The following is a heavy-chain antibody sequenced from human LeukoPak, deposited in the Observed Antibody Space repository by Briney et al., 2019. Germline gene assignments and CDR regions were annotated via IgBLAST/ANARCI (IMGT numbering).Heavy chain of an antibody. CDR2: IYPGDSDT. D-gene: IGHD3-10*01. V-gene: IGHV5-51*01. Sequence: GESLKISCKGSGYSFTSYWIGWVRQMPGKGLEWMGIIYPGDSDTRYSPSFQGQVTISADKSISTAYLQWSSLKASDTAMYYCARGEDMVRGVISQIDYWGQGTLVTVSS. CDR1: GYSFTSYW. CDR3: ARGEDMVRGVISQIDY. J-gene: IGHJ4*02.